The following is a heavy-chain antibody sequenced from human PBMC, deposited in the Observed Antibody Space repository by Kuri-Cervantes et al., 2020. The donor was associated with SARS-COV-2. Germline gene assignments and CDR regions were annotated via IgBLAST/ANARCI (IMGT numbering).Heavy chain of an antibody. D-gene: IGHD2-2*01. CDR2: VYYTGSA. V-gene: IGHV4-39*01. CDR1: GDSVSSKTYY. J-gene: IGHJ5*02. CDR3: ARQSSTLDWFDP. Sequence: SETLSLTFSVSGDSVSSKTYYWGWIRQSPGKGLEWIGSVYYTGSAYYNPPLKSRATLSVDTSKNQVSLKLSSLTAADTGRYYCARQSSTLDWFDPWGQGTLVTVSS.